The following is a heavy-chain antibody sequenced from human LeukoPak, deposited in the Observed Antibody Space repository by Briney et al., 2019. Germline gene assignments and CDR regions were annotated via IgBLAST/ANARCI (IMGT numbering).Heavy chain of an antibody. Sequence: GESLKISCKGSGYSFTSYWIGWVRQMPGKGLEWMGIIYPGDSDTRYSPSFQGQVTISADKSISTAYLQWSSLKASDTAMYYCARLRGGSYYPDAFDIWGQGTMVTVSS. CDR2: IYPGDSDT. CDR3: ARLRGGSYYPDAFDI. CDR1: GYSFTSYW. V-gene: IGHV5-51*01. D-gene: IGHD1-26*01. J-gene: IGHJ3*02.